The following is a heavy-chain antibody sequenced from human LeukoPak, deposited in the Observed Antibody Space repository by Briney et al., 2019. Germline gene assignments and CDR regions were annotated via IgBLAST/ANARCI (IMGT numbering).Heavy chain of an antibody. CDR3: ARDLNWETY. J-gene: IGHJ4*02. D-gene: IGHD7-27*01. V-gene: IGHV3-7*01. CDR2: IKTDGSQI. Sequence: GGSLRLSCAASGFTFSSYGMSRVRQAPGKGLEWVANIKTDGSQIYYVDSVKGRFTISRDNAKNSLYLQMNSLRAEDTAVYYCARDLNWETYWGQGTLVSVSS. CDR1: GFTFSSYG.